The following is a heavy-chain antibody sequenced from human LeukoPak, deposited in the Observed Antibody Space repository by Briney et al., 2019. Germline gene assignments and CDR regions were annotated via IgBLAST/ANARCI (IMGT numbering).Heavy chain of an antibody. CDR1: GGSFSGYY. D-gene: IGHD5-18*01. Sequence: SETLSLTCAVYGGSFSGYYWSWIRQPPGKGLEWIGYIYTSGSTNYNPSLKSRVTISVDTSKNQFSLKLSSVTAADTAVYYCARHNYSYGSAHPAYYFDYWGQGTLVTVSS. V-gene: IGHV4-4*09. CDR3: ARHNYSYGSAHPAYYFDY. J-gene: IGHJ4*02. CDR2: IYTSGST.